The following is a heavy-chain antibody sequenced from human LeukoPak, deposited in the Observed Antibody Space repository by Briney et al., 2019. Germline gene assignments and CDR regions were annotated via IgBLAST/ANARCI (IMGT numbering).Heavy chain of an antibody. CDR2: MNTDGSST. CDR1: GFTFSSYW. D-gene: IGHD3-22*01. CDR3: ARSNYYDSSGGAFDI. Sequence: GGSLRLSCAASGFTFSSYWMHWVRQAPGKGLVWFSRMNTDGSSTSYADSVKGRFTIHRDNAKNTLYLQMNSLRAEDTAVYYCARSNYYDSSGGAFDIWGQGAMVTVSS. V-gene: IGHV3-74*01. J-gene: IGHJ3*02.